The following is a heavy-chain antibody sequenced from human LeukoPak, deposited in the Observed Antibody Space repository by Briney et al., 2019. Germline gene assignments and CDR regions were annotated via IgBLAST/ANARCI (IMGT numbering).Heavy chain of an antibody. CDR2: INHSGAT. D-gene: IGHD3-16*01. V-gene: IGHV4-34*01. Sequence: SETLSLTCAVYGGSFSGFYWTWIRQPPGKGLEWIGEINHSGATKYNPSLKSRVTISEDTSKNQFSLELTSVTAADTAVYYCARGSGGGFFGFDYWGQGTLVTVSS. J-gene: IGHJ4*02. CDR1: GGSFSGFY. CDR3: ARGSGGGFFGFDY.